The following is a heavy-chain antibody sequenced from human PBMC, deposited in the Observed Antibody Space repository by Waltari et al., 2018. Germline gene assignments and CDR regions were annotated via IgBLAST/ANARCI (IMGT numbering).Heavy chain of an antibody. CDR1: GTTFVNSD. Sequence: QVHLAQSGAAVKKPGASVKVSCEASGTTFVNSDINWVRQAPGQGLEWMGWMNPNSGNTGYAQKFQGRVTMTRNSAISTAYMELSGLRSEDTAVYYCARSQGSISAPPYYYYIDVWGEGTTVTVSS. D-gene: IGHD3-3*01. V-gene: IGHV1-8*01. J-gene: IGHJ6*03. CDR2: MNPNSGNT. CDR3: ARSQGSISAPPYYYYIDV.